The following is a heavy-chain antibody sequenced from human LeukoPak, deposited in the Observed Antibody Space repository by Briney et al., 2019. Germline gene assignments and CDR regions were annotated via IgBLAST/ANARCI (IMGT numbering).Heavy chain of an antibody. Sequence: GESLKISCKASGYSFTTYWIGWVRQMPGKGLEWMGIIYPADSTAHYSPSFQGQVTISVDKSINTAYLQWSSLKASDTAMYYCARGTLTMENWFDPWGQGTLVTVSS. V-gene: IGHV5-51*01. CDR3: ARGTLTMENWFDP. J-gene: IGHJ5*02. CDR2: IYPADSTA. CDR1: GYSFTTYW. D-gene: IGHD3-3*01.